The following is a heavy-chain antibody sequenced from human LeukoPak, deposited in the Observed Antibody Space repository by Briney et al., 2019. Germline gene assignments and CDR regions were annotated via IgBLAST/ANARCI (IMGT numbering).Heavy chain of an antibody. Sequence: GGSLRLSCAASGFTFSSYAMSWVRQAPGKGLEWVSAISGSGGSTYYADSVKGRFTISRDNSKNTLYLQMNSLRAEDTAVYYCANSQRGGNFGVVTFYYYGMDVWGQGTTVTVSS. CDR1: GFTFSSYA. J-gene: IGHJ6*02. V-gene: IGHV3-23*01. CDR3: ANSQRGGNFGVVTFYYYGMDV. D-gene: IGHD3-3*01. CDR2: ISGSGGST.